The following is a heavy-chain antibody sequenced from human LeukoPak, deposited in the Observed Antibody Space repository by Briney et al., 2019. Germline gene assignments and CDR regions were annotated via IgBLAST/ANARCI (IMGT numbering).Heavy chain of an antibody. CDR1: GFTFSSYG. CDR2: IRYDGSNK. CDR3: AKPMTTVTTGSSSFDI. Sequence: GGSLRLSCAASGFTFSSYGMHWVRQAPGKGLEWVAFIRYDGSNKYYADSVKGRLTISRDNSKNTLYLQINSPRPEDTAIYSCAKPMTTVTTGSSSFDIWGRGTMVSVSS. V-gene: IGHV3-30*02. J-gene: IGHJ3*02. D-gene: IGHD4-17*01.